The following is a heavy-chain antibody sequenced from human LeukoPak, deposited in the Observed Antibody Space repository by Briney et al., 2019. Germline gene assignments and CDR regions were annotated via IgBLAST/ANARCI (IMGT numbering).Heavy chain of an antibody. J-gene: IGHJ4*02. CDR1: GFTFSSYA. CDR2: ISGSGGST. Sequence: GGSLRLSCAASGFTFSSYAMSWVRQAPGKGLEWVSAISGSGGSTYYADSVKGRFTISRDNAKNSLYLQMNSLRAEDTAVYYCARDLTSYYYDSGGYFDYWGQGTLVTVSS. V-gene: IGHV3-23*01. CDR3: ARDLTSYYYDSGGYFDY. D-gene: IGHD3-22*01.